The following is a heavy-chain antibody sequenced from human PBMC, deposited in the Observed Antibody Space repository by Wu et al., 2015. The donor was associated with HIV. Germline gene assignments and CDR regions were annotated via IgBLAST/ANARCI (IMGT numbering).Heavy chain of an antibody. CDR1: GYTFTDYY. D-gene: IGHD1-7*01. Sequence: QVHLVQSGAEVKKPGASVKVSCKASGYTFTDYYIHWVRQGPGQGLEWMGWINPSSGDTNYAQKFQGRVTMTRDTSIGVAYMDLTGLASDDTAIYYCARPMIWNYGAGFDYWGQGTLVTVFS. CDR2: INPSSGDT. V-gene: IGHV1-2*02. J-gene: IGHJ4*02. CDR3: ARPMIWNYGAGFDY.